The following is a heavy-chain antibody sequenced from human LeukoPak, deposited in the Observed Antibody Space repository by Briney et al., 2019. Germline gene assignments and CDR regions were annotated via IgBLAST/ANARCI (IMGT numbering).Heavy chain of an antibody. CDR3: ARDRFGEYNWFDP. CDR2: ISYDGSNK. V-gene: IGHV3-30*04. D-gene: IGHD3-10*01. CDR1: GFTFSSYA. J-gene: IGHJ5*02. Sequence: GRSLRLSCAASGFTFSSYAMHWVRQAPGKGLEWVAVISYDGSNKYYADSVKGRFTISRDSSKNTLYLQMNSLRAEDTAVYYCARDRFGEYNWFDPWGQGTLVTVSS.